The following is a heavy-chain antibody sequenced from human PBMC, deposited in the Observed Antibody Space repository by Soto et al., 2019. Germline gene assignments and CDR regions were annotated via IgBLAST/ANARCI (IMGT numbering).Heavy chain of an antibody. CDR1: GFTFSSYG. V-gene: IGHV3-30*18. D-gene: IGHD6-13*01. CDR2: ISYDGSIQ. J-gene: IGHJ4*02. CDR3: AKEIRAYSSSWSFEY. Sequence: QVQLVESGGGVVQPRRSLRLSCAASGFTFSSYGMHWVRQAPGEGLEWVVVISYDGSIQYYTDSAKGRFTISRDNSKSTLYLQMNRLRAEDRAVYYWAKEIRAYSSSWSFEYWGQGTLVSVSS.